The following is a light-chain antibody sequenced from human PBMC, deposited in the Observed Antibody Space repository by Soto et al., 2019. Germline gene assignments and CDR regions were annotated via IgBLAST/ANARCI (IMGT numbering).Light chain of an antibody. CDR2: KAS. Sequence: DIQMTQSPTTLSASVGDRVTITCRASQSLNSWLAWYQQKPGKAPKLLIHKASTLGSGVPSRFSGSRSGTKFTLTISSLQPDDFATYYCQQYNTYPLTFGGGTKVEIK. CDR1: QSLNSW. J-gene: IGKJ4*01. V-gene: IGKV1-5*03. CDR3: QQYNTYPLT.